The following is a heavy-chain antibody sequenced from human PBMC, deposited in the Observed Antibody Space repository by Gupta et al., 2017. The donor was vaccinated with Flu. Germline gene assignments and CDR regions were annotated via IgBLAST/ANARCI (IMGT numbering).Heavy chain of an antibody. D-gene: IGHD3-10*01. J-gene: IGHJ3*02. Sequence: EVQLLESGGGLVHPGGSLRLSCAASGFTFSSYAMSWVRQAPGKGLEWVSAISGSGGSTYYADSVKGRFTISRDNSKNTLYLQMNSLRAEDTAVYYCAKDHLLWFGEVNAFDIWGQGTMVTVSS. CDR2: ISGSGGST. V-gene: IGHV3-23*01. CDR3: AKDHLLWFGEVNAFDI. CDR1: GFTFSSYA.